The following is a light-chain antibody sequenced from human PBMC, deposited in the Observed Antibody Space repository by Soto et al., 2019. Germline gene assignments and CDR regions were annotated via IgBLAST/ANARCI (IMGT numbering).Light chain of an antibody. CDR3: QQYKSYWT. CDR1: QSISSW. J-gene: IGKJ1*01. V-gene: IGKV1-5*01. CDR2: DAS. Sequence: DIQMTQSPSTLSASVGDRVTITCRASQSISSWLAWYQQKPGKAPKLLIYDASSLETGVPSRFSGSGSGTEFTPTINSLQPDDFATYYCQQYKSYWTFGQGTKVDI.